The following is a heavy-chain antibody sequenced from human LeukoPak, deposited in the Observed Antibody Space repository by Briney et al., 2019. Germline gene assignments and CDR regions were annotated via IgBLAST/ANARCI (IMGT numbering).Heavy chain of an antibody. CDR1: GGTFSSYT. CDR2: IIPIFGTA. J-gene: IGHJ4*02. V-gene: IGHV1-69*05. D-gene: IGHD4-23*01. Sequence: ASVKVSCKASGGTFSSYTISWVRQAPGQGLEWMGGIIPIFGTANYAQKFQGRVTIATDVSTTTAYMELGSLRSDDTAVYFCAREDGGLDYWGQGTLVTVSS. CDR3: AREDGGLDY.